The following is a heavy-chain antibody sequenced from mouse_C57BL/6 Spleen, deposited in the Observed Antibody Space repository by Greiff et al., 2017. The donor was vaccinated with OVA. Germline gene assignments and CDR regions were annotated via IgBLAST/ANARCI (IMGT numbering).Heavy chain of an antibody. Sequence: VQLQQSGPELVKPGASVKISCKASGYAFSSSWMYWVKQRPGEGLEGSGRFYPGDGDPNYNGKLTGKATLTADKSSRTAYKQLSSQTSEDSAVYFCARWYYGLDVWGTGTTVTVSS. CDR1: GYAFSSSW. J-gene: IGHJ1*03. CDR3: ARWYYGLDV. V-gene: IGHV1-82*01. CDR2: FYPGDGDP. D-gene: IGHD1-1*01.